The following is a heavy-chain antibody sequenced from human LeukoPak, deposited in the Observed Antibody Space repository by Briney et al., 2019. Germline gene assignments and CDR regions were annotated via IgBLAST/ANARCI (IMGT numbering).Heavy chain of an antibody. CDR3: SLYCSGGSCRQRGYYYGMDV. CDR2: MIPIFGTA. CDR1: GDTFSFFA. D-gene: IGHD2-15*01. V-gene: IGHV1-69*13. Sequence: SVKVSCKASGDTFSFFAFSWVRQAPGQGLEWMGGMIPIFGTANYAQNFQGRVTITADESTSTAYMELSSLRSEDTAVYYCSLYCSGGSCRQRGYYYGMDVWGQGTTVTVSS. J-gene: IGHJ6*02.